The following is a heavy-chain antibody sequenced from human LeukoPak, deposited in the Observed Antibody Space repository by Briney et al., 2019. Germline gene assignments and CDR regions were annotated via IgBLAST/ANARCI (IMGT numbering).Heavy chain of an antibody. CDR1: GGSISSYY. V-gene: IGHV4-4*07. CDR2: IYTSGST. Sequence: SETLSLTCTVSGGSISSYYWSWIRQPAXXXXEWIGRIYTSGSTNYNPSLKSRVTMSVDTSKNQFSLKLSSVTAADTAVYYCAREVPAAIDNWFDPWGQGTLVTVSS. CDR3: AREVPAAIDNWFDP. D-gene: IGHD2-2*01. J-gene: IGHJ5*02.